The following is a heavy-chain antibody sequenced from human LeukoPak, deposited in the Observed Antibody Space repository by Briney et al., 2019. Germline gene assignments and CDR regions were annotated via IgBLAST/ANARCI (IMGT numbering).Heavy chain of an antibody. CDR2: ISSSSTYT. J-gene: IGHJ4*02. V-gene: IGHV3-11*06. CDR3: ARNGGRQQVVAVYFDS. D-gene: IGHD6-13*01. CDR1: RVTFIDYY. Sequence: GGALRLSCGASRVTFIDYYMSWIRQAPGKGGEGVSYISSSSTYTNYADTVRGRFTISRDNAKNSLYLQMNSLRAEATAVYYCARNGGRQQVVAVYFDSWGQGTLVTVSS.